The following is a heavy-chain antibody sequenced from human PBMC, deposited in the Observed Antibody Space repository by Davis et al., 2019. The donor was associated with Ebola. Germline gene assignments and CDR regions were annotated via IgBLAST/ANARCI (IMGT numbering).Heavy chain of an antibody. CDR2: IRHDSSEI. J-gene: IGHJ4*02. CDR1: GFTFSTYS. V-gene: IGHV3-48*02. D-gene: IGHD3-3*01. Sequence: GESLKTSCAASGFTFSTYSMNWVRQAPGRGLEWVSFIRHDSSEIYYADSVRGRFTISRDNAGNSLYLQMNSLRDEDTAVYYCAMGFWSGISSMDYWGQGTLVTVSS. CDR3: AMGFWSGISSMDY.